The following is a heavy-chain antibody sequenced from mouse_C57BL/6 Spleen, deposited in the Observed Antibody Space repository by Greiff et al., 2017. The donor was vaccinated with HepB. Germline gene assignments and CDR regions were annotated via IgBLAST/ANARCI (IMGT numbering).Heavy chain of an antibody. V-gene: IGHV1-42*01. D-gene: IGHD3-2*02. CDR2: INPSTGGT. J-gene: IGHJ3*01. CDR3: ARWGSSGYVEGGFAY. Sequence: VQLQQSGPELVKPGASVKISCKASGYSFTGYYMNWVKQSPEKSLEWIGEINPSTGGTTYNQKFKAKATLTVDKSSSTAYMQLKSLTSEDSAVYYCARWGSSGYVEGGFAYWGQGTLVTVSA. CDR1: GYSFTGYY.